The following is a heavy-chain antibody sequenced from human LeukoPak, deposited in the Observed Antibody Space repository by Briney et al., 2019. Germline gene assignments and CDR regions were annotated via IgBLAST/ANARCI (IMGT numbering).Heavy chain of an antibody. CDR2: IRWNSGSI. Sequence: GGSLRLSCAASGFTFDDYSMHWVRQAPGKGLEWVSGIRWNSGSIGYADSVKGRFTISRDNAKNSLYLQMNSLRAEDTALYYCAKGFRQQLHRACAFDIWGQGTMVTVSS. CDR1: GFTFDDYS. D-gene: IGHD6-13*01. J-gene: IGHJ3*02. V-gene: IGHV3-9*01. CDR3: AKGFRQQLHRACAFDI.